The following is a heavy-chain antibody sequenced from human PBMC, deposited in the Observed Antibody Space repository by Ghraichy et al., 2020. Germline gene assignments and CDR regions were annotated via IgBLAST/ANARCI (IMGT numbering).Heavy chain of an antibody. V-gene: IGHV4-31*03. CDR2: IYYSGST. D-gene: IGHD4-17*01. CDR1: GGSISSGGYY. CDR3: ALYTVIQAVQH. Sequence: SHTLSLTCTVSGGSISSGGYYWSWIRQHPGKGLEWIGYIYYSGSTYYNPSLKSRVTISVDTSKNQFSLKLSSVTAADTAVYYCALYTVIQAVQHWGQGTLVTVSS. J-gene: IGHJ1*01.